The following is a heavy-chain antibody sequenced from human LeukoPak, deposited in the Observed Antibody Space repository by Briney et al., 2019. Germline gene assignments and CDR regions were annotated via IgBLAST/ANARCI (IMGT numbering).Heavy chain of an antibody. CDR2: IYYSGST. Sequence: SETLSLTCTVSGGSISSGGYYWSWIRQHPGKGLEWIGYIYYSGSTYYNPSLKSRVTMSVDTSKNQLSLKVTSVTAADTAVYYCARFSNFVSDIWGQGTTVTVSS. J-gene: IGHJ3*02. D-gene: IGHD1-1*01. CDR1: GGSISSGGYY. CDR3: ARFSNFVSDI. V-gene: IGHV4-31*03.